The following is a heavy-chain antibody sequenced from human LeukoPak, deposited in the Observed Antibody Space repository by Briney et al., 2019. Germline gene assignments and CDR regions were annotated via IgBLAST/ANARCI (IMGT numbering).Heavy chain of an antibody. V-gene: IGHV3-23*01. CDR3: AKGGAVSSKSITMVRGTRRYSYYMDV. CDR1: GFTFSSYE. J-gene: IGHJ6*03. D-gene: IGHD3-10*01. CDR2: VSGSGEST. Sequence: GGSLRLSCAVSGFTFSSYEMNWVRQAPGKGLEWVSSVSGSGESTYYADSVKGRFTISRDNSKNMLYLQMNSLKAEDTAVYYCAKGGAVSSKSITMVRGTRRYSYYMDVWAKGTTVTISS.